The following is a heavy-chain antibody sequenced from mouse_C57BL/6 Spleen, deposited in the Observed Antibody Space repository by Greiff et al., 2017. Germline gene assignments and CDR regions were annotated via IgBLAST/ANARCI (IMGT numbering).Heavy chain of an antibody. CDR1: GFSLTSYG. V-gene: IGHV2-2*01. J-gene: IGHJ1*03. CDR2: IWSGGST. CDR3: ARNGALHWYFDV. Sequence: VKLKQSGPGLVQPSQSLSITCTVSGFSLTSYGVHWVRQSPGKGLEWLGVIWSGGSTDYNAAFISRLSISKDNSKSQVFFKMNSLQADDTAIYYCARNGALHWYFDVWGTGTTVTVSS.